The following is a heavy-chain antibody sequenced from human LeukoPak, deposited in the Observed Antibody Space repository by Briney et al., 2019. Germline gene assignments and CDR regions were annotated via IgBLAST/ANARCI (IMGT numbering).Heavy chain of an antibody. V-gene: IGHV3-74*01. CDR3: VRDLGGRSGH. Sequence: GGSLRLSCAASGFTFSSNWMHWVRQAPGKGLVWVSRINEDGSTTNYADSVKGRSTIFRDNAKNTLYLQMNSLRAEDTAVYYCVRDLGGRSGHWGQGTLATVSS. D-gene: IGHD1-26*01. CDR1: GFTFSSNW. CDR2: INEDGSTT. J-gene: IGHJ4*02.